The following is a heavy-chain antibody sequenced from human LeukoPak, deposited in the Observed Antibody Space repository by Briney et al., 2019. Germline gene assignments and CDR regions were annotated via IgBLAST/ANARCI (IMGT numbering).Heavy chain of an antibody. CDR2: ISYDGSNK. D-gene: IGHD5-18*01. V-gene: IGHV3-30*04. J-gene: IGHJ4*02. Sequence: GRSLRLSCAASGFTFSSYAMHWVRQAPGKGLEWVAVISYDGSNKYYADSVKGRFIISRDNSKNTLYLQMNSLRAEDTAVYYCARGRGYSYGAFDYWGQGTLVTVSS. CDR3: ARGRGYSYGAFDY. CDR1: GFTFSSYA.